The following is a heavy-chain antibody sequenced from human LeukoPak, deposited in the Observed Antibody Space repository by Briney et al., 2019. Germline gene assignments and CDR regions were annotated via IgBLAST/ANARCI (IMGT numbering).Heavy chain of an antibody. Sequence: SDTLSLTCTVSGGSISSYPSYWGWIRQPPGKGLEWIGNIYYSGYTYYNPSLKSRVTMSVDTSKSQFSLKLSSVTAADTAVYYCTRFYDKYGYYYFDYWGQGTLVTVPS. D-gene: IGHD5-24*01. CDR3: TRFYDKYGYYYFDY. J-gene: IGHJ4*02. CDR2: IYYSGYT. V-gene: IGHV4-39*01. CDR1: GGSISSYPSY.